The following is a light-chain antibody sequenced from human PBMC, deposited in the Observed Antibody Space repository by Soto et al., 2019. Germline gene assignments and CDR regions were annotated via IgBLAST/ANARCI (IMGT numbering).Light chain of an antibody. Sequence: EFVLTQFPATLSLSPGERATLSCRASQSISSYLAWYQQKPGRAPRLLISDTSKRATGIPARFSGSGSGTDFTLTISGIEPEDFAVYSCQQRNWPTYTFGQGTKLEIK. CDR1: QSISSY. J-gene: IGKJ2*01. V-gene: IGKV3-11*01. CDR3: QQRNWPTYT. CDR2: DTS.